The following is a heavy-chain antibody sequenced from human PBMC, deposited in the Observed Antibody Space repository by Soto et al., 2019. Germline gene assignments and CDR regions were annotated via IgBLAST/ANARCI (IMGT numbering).Heavy chain of an antibody. J-gene: IGHJ4*02. CDR1: GFTFSSYW. CDR3: ASDHSRTYGSGYYPGSY. CDR2: IKQDGSEK. Sequence: EVQLVESGGGLVQPGGSLRLSCAASGFTFSSYWMSWVRQAPGKGLEWVANIKQDGSEKYYVDSVKGRFTASRDNAEKSLYLQMNSLRAEDTAVYYCASDHSRTYGSGYYPGSYWGQGTLVTVSS. D-gene: IGHD6-19*01. V-gene: IGHV3-7*01.